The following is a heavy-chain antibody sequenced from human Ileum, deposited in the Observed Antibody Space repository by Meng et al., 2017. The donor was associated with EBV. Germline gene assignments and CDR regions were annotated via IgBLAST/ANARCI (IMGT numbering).Heavy chain of an antibody. V-gene: IGHV4-34*01. J-gene: IGHJ4*02. D-gene: IGHD6-13*01. Sequence: QVQLQQWGAGLLNPSATLSLTCAVYGGSFSGYYWTWIRQPPGKGLEWIGEINHSGSTNYNPSLKSRVTISVDKNQFSLKLSSVTAADTAVYYCARGFYTYGSSCFDYWGQGTLVTVSS. CDR3: ARGFYTYGSSCFDY. CDR2: INHSGST. CDR1: GGSFSGYY.